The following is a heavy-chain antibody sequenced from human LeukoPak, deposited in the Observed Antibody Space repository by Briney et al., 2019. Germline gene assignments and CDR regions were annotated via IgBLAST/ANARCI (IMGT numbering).Heavy chain of an antibody. V-gene: IGHV4-4*07. D-gene: IGHD3-22*01. Sequence: SETLSFTCTVSGGSIINYYWSWIRQPAGTGLEWVGRIYVTGSTIYNPSLQSRLSMSVDTSKNQFSLRLTSVTAADTAVYYCARLKYYDSTGYSPGYYMDVWGKGITVTVSS. J-gene: IGHJ6*03. CDR1: GGSIINYY. CDR2: IYVTGST. CDR3: ARLKYYDSTGYSPGYYMDV.